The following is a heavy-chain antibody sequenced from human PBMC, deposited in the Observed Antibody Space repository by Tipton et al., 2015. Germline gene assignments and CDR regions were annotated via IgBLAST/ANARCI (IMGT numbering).Heavy chain of an antibody. V-gene: IGHV3-9*01. J-gene: IGHJ5*02. CDR1: GFTFDDYG. CDR2: ISWNSSNI. D-gene: IGHD2-2*01. CDR3: AKNGGLPGSMRGKRFDP. Sequence: SLRLSCAASGFTFDDYGMHWVRQAPGKGLEWVAGISWNSSNIDYADSVEDRFHIHRDFAKNSLYLQMQSLRPEDTALYYCAKNGGLPGSMRGKRFDPWGQGTLFTVSS.